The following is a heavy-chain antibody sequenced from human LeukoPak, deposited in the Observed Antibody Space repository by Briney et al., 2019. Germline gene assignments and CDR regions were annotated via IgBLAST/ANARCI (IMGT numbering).Heavy chain of an antibody. Sequence: PGGSLRLSCAASGFTFSSYAMSWVRQAPGKGLEWVSAISGSGGSTYYADSVKGRFTISRDNSKNTLYLQMNSLRAEDTAVYYCAKDYHILTGYSYFDYWGQGTLVTVSS. CDR1: GFTFSSYA. J-gene: IGHJ4*02. D-gene: IGHD3-9*01. V-gene: IGHV3-23*01. CDR2: ISGSGGST. CDR3: AKDYHILTGYSYFDY.